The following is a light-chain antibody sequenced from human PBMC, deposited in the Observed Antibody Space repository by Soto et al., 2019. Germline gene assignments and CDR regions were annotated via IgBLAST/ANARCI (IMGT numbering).Light chain of an antibody. Sequence: QSALTQPASVSGSPGQSITISCTGSSSDVGGYNYVSWYQHHPGKAPKLMIYEVSDRPSGVSNRFSGFKSGNTASLTISGLQAEDEADYYCSSYTSSGTLVFGGGTKLTVL. V-gene: IGLV2-14*01. CDR2: EVS. CDR1: SSDVGGYNY. CDR3: SSYTSSGTLV. J-gene: IGLJ3*02.